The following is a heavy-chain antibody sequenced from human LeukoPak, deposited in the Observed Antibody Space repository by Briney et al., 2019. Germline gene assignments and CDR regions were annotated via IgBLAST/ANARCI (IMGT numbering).Heavy chain of an antibody. V-gene: IGHV1-8*01. CDR3: TRAIRHQLLSDY. CDR2: MNPESGNT. J-gene: IGHJ4*02. D-gene: IGHD2-2*01. Sequence: GASVKVSCKASGYTFSNFDINWVRQATGQGPEWMGWMNPESGNTGYAQKFQGRVTMTRDSSKSTAYMELISLRFEDTAICYCTRAIRHQLLSDYWGQGTLVTVSS. CDR1: GYTFSNFD.